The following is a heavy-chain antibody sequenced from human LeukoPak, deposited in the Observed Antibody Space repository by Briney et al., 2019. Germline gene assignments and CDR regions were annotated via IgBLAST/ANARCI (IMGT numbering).Heavy chain of an antibody. Sequence: PSETLSLTCAVYGGSFSGYYWSWIRQPPGKGLEWIGEINHSGSTTYNPSLKSRVTISVDTSKSQFSLKLSSVTAADTAVYYCARVRRVADYYYYMDVWGKGTTVTVSS. J-gene: IGHJ6*03. CDR3: ARVRRVADYYYYMDV. V-gene: IGHV4-34*01. CDR2: INHSGST. CDR1: GGSFSGYY.